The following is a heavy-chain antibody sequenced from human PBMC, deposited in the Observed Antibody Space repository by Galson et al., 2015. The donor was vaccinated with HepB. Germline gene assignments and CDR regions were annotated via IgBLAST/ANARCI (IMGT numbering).Heavy chain of an antibody. Sequence: SLRLSCAASGFTFSSYGMHWVRQAPGKGLEWVAVISYDGSNKYYADSVKGRFTISRGNSKNTLYLQMNSLRAEDTAVYYCAKDSNYDFWSGYYIELTNIDYWGQGTLVTVSS. CDR1: GFTFSSYG. V-gene: IGHV3-30*18. D-gene: IGHD3-3*01. J-gene: IGHJ4*02. CDR2: ISYDGSNK. CDR3: AKDSNYDFWSGYYIELTNIDY.